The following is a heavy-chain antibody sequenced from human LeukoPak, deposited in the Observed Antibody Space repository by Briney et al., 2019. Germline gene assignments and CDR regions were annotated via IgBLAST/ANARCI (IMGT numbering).Heavy chain of an antibody. CDR3: ARDSRVRGVHLYLGAFDI. Sequence: SETLSLTCTVSGGSISSSSYYWGWIRQPPGKGLEWIGSIYYSGSTYYNPSLKSRVTISVDTSKNQFSLKLSSVTAADTAVYYCARDSRVRGVHLYLGAFDIWGQGTMVTVSS. CDR2: IYYSGST. D-gene: IGHD3-10*01. J-gene: IGHJ3*02. CDR1: GGSISSSSYY. V-gene: IGHV4-39*07.